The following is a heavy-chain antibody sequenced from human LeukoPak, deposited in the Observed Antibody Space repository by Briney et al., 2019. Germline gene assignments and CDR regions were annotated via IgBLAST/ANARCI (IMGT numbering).Heavy chain of an antibody. J-gene: IGHJ4*02. CDR1: GFTFSSYE. CDR2: ISSSGSTI. V-gene: IGHV3-48*03. CDR3: AKSRTGWYGNLFDC. Sequence: GGSLRLSCAASGFTFSSYEMNWVRQAPGKGLEWVSYISSSGSTIYYADSVKGRFTISRDNSRNTLSLQMNSLRAEDTALYYCAKSRTGWYGNLFDCWGQGTLVTVSS. D-gene: IGHD6-19*01.